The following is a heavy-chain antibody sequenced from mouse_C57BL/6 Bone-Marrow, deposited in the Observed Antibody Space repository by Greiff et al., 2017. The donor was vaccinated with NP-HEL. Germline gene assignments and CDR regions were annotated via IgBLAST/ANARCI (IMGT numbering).Heavy chain of an antibody. CDR3: ARGRITTVVAYWYFDV. D-gene: IGHD1-1*01. Sequence: EVQLKESGPELVKPGDSVKISCKASGYSFTGYFMNWVMQSHGKSLEWIGRINPYNGDTFYNQKFKGKATLTVDKSSSTAHMELRSLTSEDSAVYYCARGRITTVVAYWYFDVWGTGTTVTVSS. V-gene: IGHV1-20*01. CDR2: INPYNGDT. J-gene: IGHJ1*03. CDR1: GYSFTGYF.